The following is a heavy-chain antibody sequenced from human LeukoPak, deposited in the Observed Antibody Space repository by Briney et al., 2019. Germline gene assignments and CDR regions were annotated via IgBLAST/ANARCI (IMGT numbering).Heavy chain of an antibody. Sequence: GASVKVSCKASVGTFSSYSISWVRQAPGQGLEWMVGIIPILGTANYAQKFQGRVTITADKSTSTAYMELSSLRSEDTAVYYCARGTPPHYYGDLDYWGQGTLVTVSS. CDR3: ARGTPPHYYGDLDY. CDR2: IIPILGTA. CDR1: VGTFSSYS. D-gene: IGHD4-17*01. V-gene: IGHV1-69*08. J-gene: IGHJ4*02.